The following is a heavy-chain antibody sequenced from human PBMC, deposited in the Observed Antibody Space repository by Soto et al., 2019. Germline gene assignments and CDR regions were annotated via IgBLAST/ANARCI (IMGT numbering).Heavy chain of an antibody. CDR3: ARAVDDSSGYYSPPGYYYYGMDV. J-gene: IGHJ6*02. V-gene: IGHV6-1*01. Sequence: SQTLSLTCAISGDSVSSNSAAWNWIRQSPSRGLEWLGRTYYRSKWYNDYAVSVKSRITINPDTSKNQFSLQLNSVTPEDTAVYYCARAVDDSSGYYSPPGYYYYGMDVWGQGTTVTVSS. D-gene: IGHD3-22*01. CDR1: GDSVSSNSAA. CDR2: TYYRSKWYN.